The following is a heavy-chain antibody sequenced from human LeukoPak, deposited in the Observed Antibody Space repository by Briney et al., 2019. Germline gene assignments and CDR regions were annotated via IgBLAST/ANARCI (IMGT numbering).Heavy chain of an antibody. V-gene: IGHV4-59*12. CDR3: ARDQLPGYSSTLNWFDP. CDR2: IYYSGST. CDR1: GGSISSYY. Sequence: SETLSLTCTVSGGSISSYYWSWIRQPPGKGLEWIGYIYYSGSTNYNPSLKSRVTISVDTSKNQFSLKVRSVTAADTAVYYCARDQLPGYSSTLNWFDPWGQGTLVTVSS. D-gene: IGHD6-13*01. J-gene: IGHJ5*02.